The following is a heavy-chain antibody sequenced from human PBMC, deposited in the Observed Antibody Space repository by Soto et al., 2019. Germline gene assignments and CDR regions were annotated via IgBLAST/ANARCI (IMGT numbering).Heavy chain of an antibody. CDR2: IYWDDDK. CDR3: AHYSSTCSFDY. J-gene: IGHJ4*02. D-gene: IGHD6-13*01. CDR1: GGSISSGDYY. Sequence: TLALTCTVSGGSISSGDYYWSSIRQPPGKALEWLALIYWDDDKRYSPSLKSRLTITKDTSKNQVVLTMTNMDPVDTATYYCAHYSSTCSFDYWGQGTLVTVSS. V-gene: IGHV2-5*08.